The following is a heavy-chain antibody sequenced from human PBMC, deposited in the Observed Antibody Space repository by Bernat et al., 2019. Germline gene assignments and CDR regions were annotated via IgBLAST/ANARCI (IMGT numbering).Heavy chain of an antibody. J-gene: IGHJ4*02. D-gene: IGHD5-24*01. CDR3: TTGRGY. V-gene: IGHV3-15*07. CDR1: GFSFSNAY. Sequence: EVQLVESGGGVVEPGGSLRLSCAASGFSFSNAYMNWVRQAPGKGLEWVGRIKSKTDGWKTDYAAPVKGRFTISRDDSKNKLYLQMSRLKTEDTAVYYCTTGRGYWGQGTLVTVSS. CDR2: IKSKTDGWKT.